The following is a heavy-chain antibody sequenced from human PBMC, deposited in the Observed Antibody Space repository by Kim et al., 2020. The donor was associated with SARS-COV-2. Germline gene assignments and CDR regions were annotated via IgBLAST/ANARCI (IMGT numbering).Heavy chain of an antibody. V-gene: IGHV1-69*13. D-gene: IGHD2-15*01. CDR1: GGTFSSYA. J-gene: IGHJ4*02. CDR3: ARDRLGYCSGGSCSNFDY. Sequence: SVKVSCKASGGTFSSYAISWVRQAPGQGLEWMGGIIPIFGTANYAQKFQGRVTITADESTSTAYMELSSLRSEDTAVYYCARDRLGYCSGGSCSNFDYWGQGTLVTVSS. CDR2: IIPIFGTA.